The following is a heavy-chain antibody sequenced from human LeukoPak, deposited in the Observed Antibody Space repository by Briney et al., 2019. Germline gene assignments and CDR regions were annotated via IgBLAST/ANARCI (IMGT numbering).Heavy chain of an antibody. CDR2: IYPGDSDV. D-gene: IGHD3-22*01. CDR1: GYTFTYYW. V-gene: IGHV5-51*01. J-gene: IGHJ4*02. Sequence: KDGESLKISCKTSGYTFTYYWIGWVRQMPGKGLEWMGNIYPGDSDVRYSPSFQGQVTISADESISTAYLQWSSLKASDTAMYYCARTTYDSSTSQTILFDSWGQGTLVTVSS. CDR3: ARTTYDSSTSQTILFDS.